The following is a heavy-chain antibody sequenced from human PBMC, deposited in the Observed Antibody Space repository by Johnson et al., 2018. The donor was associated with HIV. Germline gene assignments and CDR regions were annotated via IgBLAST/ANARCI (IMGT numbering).Heavy chain of an antibody. CDR1: GFTFSSYG. Sequence: QVQLVESGGGVVQPGGSLRLSCVASGFTFSSYGMHWVRQAPGKGLEWVAVISYDGSNKYYADSVKGRFTISRDNSKNTLYLQMNSLRAEDTAVYYCAKVAIWGTYRYNLSDTYDIWGQGTMVTVSS. D-gene: IGHD3-16*02. CDR2: ISYDGSNK. V-gene: IGHV3-30*18. CDR3: AKVAIWGTYRYNLSDTYDI. J-gene: IGHJ3*02.